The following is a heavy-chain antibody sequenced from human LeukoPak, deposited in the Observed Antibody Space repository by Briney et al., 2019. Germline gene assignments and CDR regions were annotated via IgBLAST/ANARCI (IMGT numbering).Heavy chain of an antibody. J-gene: IGHJ5*02. CDR1: GGSISSSNW. D-gene: IGHD3-10*01. CDR3: ARDSNGSGSYYEP. Sequence: PSGTLSLTCAVSGGSISSSNWWSWVRQPPGKGREGMGEIYHSGSTNYNPSLKSRVTISVDKSQNQFSLKLTSVTAADTAVYYCARDSNGSGSYYEPWGQGTLVTVSS. V-gene: IGHV4-4*02. CDR2: IYHSGST.